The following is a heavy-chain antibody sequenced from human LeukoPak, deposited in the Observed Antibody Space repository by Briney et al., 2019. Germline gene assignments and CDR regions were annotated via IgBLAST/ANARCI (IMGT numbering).Heavy chain of an antibody. D-gene: IGHD5-12*01. CDR1: GFTFSSYG. CDR3: ARDNWSGYGYWDY. CDR2: IRYDGSNK. Sequence: GGSLRLSCAASGFTFSSYGMHWVRQAPGKGLEWVAFIRYDGSNKYYADSVKGRFTISRDNSKNTLYLQMNSLRAEDTAVYYCARDNWSGYGYWDYWGQGTLVTVSS. J-gene: IGHJ4*02. V-gene: IGHV3-30*02.